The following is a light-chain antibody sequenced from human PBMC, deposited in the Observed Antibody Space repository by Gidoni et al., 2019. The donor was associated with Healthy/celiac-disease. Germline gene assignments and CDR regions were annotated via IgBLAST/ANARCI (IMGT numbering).Light chain of an antibody. CDR2: DAS. Sequence: EIVMTQSPATLSVSPGERATLSCRASQSVSSNLAWYQQKPGQAPRLLIYDASTRATGIPARFSGSGSGKEFTLTISSLQSEDFAVYYCQQYNNWLLYSFGQGTKLEIK. J-gene: IGKJ2*03. V-gene: IGKV3-15*01. CDR3: QQYNNWLLYS. CDR1: QSVSSN.